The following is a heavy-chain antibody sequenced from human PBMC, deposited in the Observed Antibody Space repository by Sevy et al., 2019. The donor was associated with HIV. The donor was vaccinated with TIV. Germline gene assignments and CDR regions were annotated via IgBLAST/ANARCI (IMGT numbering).Heavy chain of an antibody. V-gene: IGHV3-23*01. Sequence: GGSLRLSCVASGFAFYEYSMSWIRQAPGKGLEWVATLSFGCGKINYADSLKGRFTISRDNSKNSFYLQMDNLRVEDTALYYCAREGCSRPHDYWGQGTRVTVSS. CDR1: GFAFYEYS. D-gene: IGHD2-8*01. J-gene: IGHJ4*02. CDR2: LSFGCGKI. CDR3: AREGCSRPHDY.